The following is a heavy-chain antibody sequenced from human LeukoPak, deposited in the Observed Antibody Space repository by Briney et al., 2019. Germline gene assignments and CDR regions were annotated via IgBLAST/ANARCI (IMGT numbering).Heavy chain of an antibody. CDR2: ISYDGSNK. D-gene: IGHD3-16*01. V-gene: IGHV3-30*04. Sequence: GGSLRLSCAASGFTFSSYAMHWVRQAPGKGLEWVAVISYDGSNKYYADSVKGRFTISRDNSKNTLYLQMNSLRGEDTAVYYCARGKLRLGNMSGSLDAFDIWGQGTMVTVSS. CDR3: ARGKLRLGNMSGSLDAFDI. CDR1: GFTFSSYA. J-gene: IGHJ3*02.